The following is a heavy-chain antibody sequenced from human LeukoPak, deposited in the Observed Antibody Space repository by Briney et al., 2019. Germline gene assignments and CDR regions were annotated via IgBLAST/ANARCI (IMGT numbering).Heavy chain of an antibody. J-gene: IGHJ3*02. CDR2: IRQDGRDK. D-gene: IGHD6-13*01. CDR3: VREAITADGDDAFAI. Sequence: GGSLRLSCAASGFIFSAHYMTWIRQAPGKGLQWVAKIRQDGRDKYYVDSVRGRFTISRDNAKNSLYLQMNSLRVEDTAVYYCVREAITADGDDAFAIWGQGTMVTVSS. V-gene: IGHV3-7*01. CDR1: GFIFSAHY.